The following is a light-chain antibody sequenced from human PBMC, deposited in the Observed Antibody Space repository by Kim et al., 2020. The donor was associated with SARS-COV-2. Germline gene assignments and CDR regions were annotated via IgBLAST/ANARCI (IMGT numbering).Light chain of an antibody. V-gene: IGKV1-5*01. J-gene: IGKJ4*01. Sequence: GDRVTITCRASQTISTWLAWYQHKPGEAPKLLIYDASRLESGVPSRFSGSGSGTEFTLTISSLQPDDFATYYCQQYNSYPRLTFGGGTKVDIK. CDR2: DAS. CDR1: QTISTW. CDR3: QQYNSYPRLT.